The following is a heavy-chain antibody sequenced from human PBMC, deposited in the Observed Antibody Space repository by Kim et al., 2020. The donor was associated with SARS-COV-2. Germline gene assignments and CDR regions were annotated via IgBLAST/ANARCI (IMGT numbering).Heavy chain of an antibody. CDR3: TRDRMGATRAFDI. CDR1: GFNFSSYW. Sequence: GGSLRLSCAASGFNFSSYWMHWVRQAPGKGLVWVSRVNSDGSDTSYADSVKGRFTISRDNARNTLYLQMNSLRTEDTAIYYCTRDRMGATRAFDILCQG. CDR2: VNSDGSDT. J-gene: IGHJ3*02. D-gene: IGHD1-26*01. V-gene: IGHV3-74*01.